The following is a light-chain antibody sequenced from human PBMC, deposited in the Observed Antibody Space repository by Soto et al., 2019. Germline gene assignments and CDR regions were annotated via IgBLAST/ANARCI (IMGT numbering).Light chain of an antibody. J-gene: IGLJ3*02. V-gene: IGLV2-14*03. CDR3: SSCTTSSTLVV. CDR1: SSDIGAYNY. CDR2: DVS. Sequence: QSALTQPASVSGSPGQSITISCTGTSSDIGAYNYVSWYQQHPGKAPKLMIYDVSHRPSGVSARFSGSKSGNTASLTISGLQAEDEADYYCSSCTTSSTLVVFGGGTKLTVL.